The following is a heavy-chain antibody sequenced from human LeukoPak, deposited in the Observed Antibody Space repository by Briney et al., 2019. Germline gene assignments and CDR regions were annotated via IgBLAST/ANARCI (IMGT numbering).Heavy chain of an antibody. Sequence: SETLSLTCTVSGGSISSYYWSWIRQPPGKGLEWIGYIYYSGSTNYNPSLKSRVTISVDTSKNQFSLKLTSVTAADTAVYYCARAYGGNSQYFQHWGQGTLVTVSS. J-gene: IGHJ1*01. CDR1: GGSISSYY. CDR3: ARAYGGNSQYFQH. D-gene: IGHD4-23*01. CDR2: IYYSGST. V-gene: IGHV4-59*08.